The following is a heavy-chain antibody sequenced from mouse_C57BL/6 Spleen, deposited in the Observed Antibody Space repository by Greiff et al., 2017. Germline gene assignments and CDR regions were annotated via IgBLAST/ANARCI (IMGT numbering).Heavy chain of an antibody. Sequence: QVQLKESGPELVKPGASVKISCKASGYAFSSSWMNWVKQRPGKGLEWIGRIYPGDGDTNYNGKFKGKATLTADKSSSTAYMQLSSLTSEDSAVYFCARSFPNYYGSSYGYFDVWGTGTTVTVSS. V-gene: IGHV1-82*01. J-gene: IGHJ1*03. D-gene: IGHD1-1*01. CDR3: ARSFPNYYGSSYGYFDV. CDR1: GYAFSSSW. CDR2: IYPGDGDT.